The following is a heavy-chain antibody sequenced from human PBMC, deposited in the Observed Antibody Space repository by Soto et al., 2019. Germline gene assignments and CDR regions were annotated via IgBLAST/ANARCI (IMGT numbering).Heavy chain of an antibody. CDR1: GFTFRSYA. D-gene: IGHD3-22*01. V-gene: IGHV3-23*01. Sequence: GGSLRLSCAVSGFTFRSYAMNWVRQAPGKGLEWVSVISGGGETAFYANSVKGRSTISRDNSKNTLYLQLSSLSAEDTAVYYCARSPTHYYYDSSGYYGIDYWGQGTLVTVSS. CDR2: ISGGGETA. J-gene: IGHJ4*02. CDR3: ARSPTHYYYDSSGYYGIDY.